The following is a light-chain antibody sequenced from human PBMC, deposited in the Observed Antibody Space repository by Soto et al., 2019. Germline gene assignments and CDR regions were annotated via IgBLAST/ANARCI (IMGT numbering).Light chain of an antibody. CDR1: RSNIGRNL. CDR2: RNN. J-gene: IGLJ3*02. CDR3: AAWDDTLDAQV. Sequence: QSVLTQSPSASGTPGQRVTISCSGSRSNIGRNLVYWYQHVPGTAPRLLIHRNNERPSGVPDRFSGSKSGTSVSLAISGLRSDDEATYYCAAWDDTLDAQVFGGGTKLTVL. V-gene: IGLV1-47*01.